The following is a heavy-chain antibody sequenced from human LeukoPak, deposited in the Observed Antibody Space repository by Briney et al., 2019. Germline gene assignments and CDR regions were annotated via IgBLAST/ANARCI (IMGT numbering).Heavy chain of an antibody. CDR1: GGSISSGSYY. Sequence: PSETLSLTCTVSGGSISSGSYYWSWIRQPAGKGLEWIGRIYTSGSTNYNPSLKSRVTISVDTSKNQFSLKLSSVTAADTAVYYCARVARFGELSHPTWGQGTLVTVSS. D-gene: IGHD3-10*01. CDR3: ARVARFGELSHPT. J-gene: IGHJ4*02. V-gene: IGHV4-61*02. CDR2: IYTSGST.